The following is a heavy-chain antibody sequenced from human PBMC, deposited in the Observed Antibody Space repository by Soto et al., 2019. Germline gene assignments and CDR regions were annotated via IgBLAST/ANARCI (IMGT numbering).Heavy chain of an antibody. V-gene: IGHV3-30*03. CDR2: ISFDGSNK. CDR1: GFTFSSYG. CDR3: APWFGAFDY. D-gene: IGHD3-10*01. J-gene: IGHJ4*02. Sequence: QVQLVESGGGVVQPGRSLRLSCAAYGFTFSSYGMHWVRQAPGKGLEWVAVISFDGSNKYYAYSVKVRFTISSDNSKNTWYLQMNSLIAEDTAVYYCAPWFGAFDYWGQGTLVTVSS.